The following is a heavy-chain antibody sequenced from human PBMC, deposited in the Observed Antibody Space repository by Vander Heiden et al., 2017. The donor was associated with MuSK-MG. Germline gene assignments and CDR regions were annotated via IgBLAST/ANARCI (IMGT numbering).Heavy chain of an antibody. CDR2: SYDSGST. D-gene: IGHD6-6*01. J-gene: IGHJ4*02. CDR3: ARDIGIAARRGFDY. CDR1: GGSISSYY. Sequence: QVQLQESGPGLVTPSETLSLTCTVSGGSISSYYWSWIRQPPGKGLEWIGYSYDSGSTNYNPSLKSRVNIAVDTSKNQFSLKRSSVTAADTAVYYCARDIGIAARRGFDYWGQGTLGTV. V-gene: IGHV4-59*01.